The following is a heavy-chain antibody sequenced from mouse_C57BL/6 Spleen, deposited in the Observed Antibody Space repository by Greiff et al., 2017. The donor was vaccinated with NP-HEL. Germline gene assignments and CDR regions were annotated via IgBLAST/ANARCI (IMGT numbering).Heavy chain of an antibody. J-gene: IGHJ3*01. D-gene: IGHD2-4*01. V-gene: IGHV1-80*01. Sequence: VQLQQSGAELVKPGASVKISCKASGYAFSSYWMNWVKQRPGTGLEWIGQIYPGDGDTNYNGKFKGKATMTADKSSSTAYMQLSSLTSEDSAVYFCTRGEDYGFAYWGQGTLVTVSA. CDR2: IYPGDGDT. CDR3: TRGEDYGFAY. CDR1: GYAFSSYW.